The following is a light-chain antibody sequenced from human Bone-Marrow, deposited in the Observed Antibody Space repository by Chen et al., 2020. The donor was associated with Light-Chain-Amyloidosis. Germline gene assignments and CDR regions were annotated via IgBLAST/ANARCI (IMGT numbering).Light chain of an antibody. V-gene: IGKV3-15*01. Sequence: VMTQSPVALSVSPGDTATPSCRASQSIRGNLAWYQQKPGQAPRLLIYGASARATGIPARFSGSGFETDFTLTISTIQSEDFAVYYCQQYNNWPLTFGQGTRVDIK. CDR3: QQYNNWPLT. CDR2: GAS. J-gene: IGKJ1*01. CDR1: QSIRGN.